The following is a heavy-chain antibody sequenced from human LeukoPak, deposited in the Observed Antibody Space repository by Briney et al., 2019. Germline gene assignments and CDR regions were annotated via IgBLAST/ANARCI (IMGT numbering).Heavy chain of an antibody. D-gene: IGHD2-8*01. J-gene: IGHJ4*02. CDR2: ISSNEYDT. CDR3: VKDLNGTWSFDY. CDR1: GFTFGAYF. Sequence: PGGSLRLSCSASGFTFGAYFMHWVRQAPGKGLQYVSSISSNEYDTYYADSVKGRFTISRDNSKNTLFLQMNSLRPEDTAVYYCVKDLNGTWSFDYWGQGTLVTVSS. V-gene: IGHV3-64D*06.